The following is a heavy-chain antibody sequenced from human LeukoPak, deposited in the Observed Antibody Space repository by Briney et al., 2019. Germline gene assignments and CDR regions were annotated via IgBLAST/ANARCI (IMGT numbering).Heavy chain of an antibody. CDR2: IYRGDTT. J-gene: IGHJ4*02. CDR3: ARGPSRYYFDY. D-gene: IGHD2-2*01. V-gene: IGHV3-53*01. Sequence: QPGGSLRLSCAAPGFTFSSYWMSWVRQAPGKGLEWVSLIYRGDTTYYADSVKGRFTISEDNSKNTLYLQMNSLRVEDTAVYFCARGPSRYYFDYWGQGTLVTVSS. CDR1: GFTFSSYW.